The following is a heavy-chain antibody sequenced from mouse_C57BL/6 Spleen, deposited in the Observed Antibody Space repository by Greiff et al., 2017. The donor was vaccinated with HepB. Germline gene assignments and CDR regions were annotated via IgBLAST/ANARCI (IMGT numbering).Heavy chain of an antibody. D-gene: IGHD3-2*02. J-gene: IGHJ2*01. CDR2: INPNNGGT. V-gene: IGHV1-26*01. Sequence: EVQLQQSGPELVKPGASVKISCKASGYTFTDYYMNWVKQSHGKSLEWIGDINPNNGGTSYNQKFKGKATLTVDKSSSTAYMELRSLTSEDSAVYYCAREETAQAFDYWGQGTTLTVSS. CDR3: AREETAQAFDY. CDR1: GYTFTDYY.